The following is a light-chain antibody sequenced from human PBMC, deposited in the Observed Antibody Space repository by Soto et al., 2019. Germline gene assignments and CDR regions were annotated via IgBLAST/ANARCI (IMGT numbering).Light chain of an antibody. CDR3: QQRSNWIT. CDR1: QSVGTY. V-gene: IGKV3-11*01. CDR2: GAS. J-gene: IGKJ5*01. Sequence: EIVLTQSPGTLSLPPGERATLSCRASQSVGTYLAWYQQKPGQAPRLLIYGASSRATGVPDRFSGSGSGTDFTLTISSLEPEDFAVYYCQQRSNWITFGQGTRLEIK.